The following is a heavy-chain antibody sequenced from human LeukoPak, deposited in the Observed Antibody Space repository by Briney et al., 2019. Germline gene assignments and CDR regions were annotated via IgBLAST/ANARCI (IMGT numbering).Heavy chain of an antibody. CDR1: GGPMSADH. CDR3: ARRNDFGI. J-gene: IGHJ3*02. V-gene: IGHV4-59*08. Sequence: SETLSLTCTVSGGPMSADHWNWIRQPPGKGLEWIGYVYYSGNTNYNPPLKSRVTISIDTSKNQFSLKLRSVTAADTAVYYCARRNDFGIWGQGTMVTVSS. CDR2: VYYSGNT.